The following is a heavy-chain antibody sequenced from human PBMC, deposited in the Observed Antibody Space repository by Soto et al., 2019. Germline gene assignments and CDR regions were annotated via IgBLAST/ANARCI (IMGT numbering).Heavy chain of an antibody. CDR1: GFTFSAYA. J-gene: IGHJ4*02. CDR2: VGGSDTDK. CDR3: AKAVWDIVVVPAATLDY. Sequence: GGSLRLSCAASGFTFSAYAMSWVRQAPGKGLQWVSGVGGSDTDKHYADSVRGRFTVSRDNSKNTLYLQMNSLRVEDTAVYYCAKAVWDIVVVPAATLDYWGQGTLVTVSS. D-gene: IGHD2-2*01. V-gene: IGHV3-23*05.